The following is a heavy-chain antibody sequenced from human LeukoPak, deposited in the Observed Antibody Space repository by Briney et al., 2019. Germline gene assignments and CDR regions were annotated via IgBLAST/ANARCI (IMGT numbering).Heavy chain of an antibody. CDR2: IYSGGST. Sequence: GGSLRLSCAASGFTFSSYAMSWVRQAPGKGLEWVSVIYSGGSTYYADSVKGRFTISRDNSKNTLYLQMNSLRAEDTAVYYCARDSYGGSYFPPRFDYWGQGTLVTVSS. V-gene: IGHV3-66*01. J-gene: IGHJ4*02. CDR1: GFTFSSYA. CDR3: ARDSYGGSYFPPRFDY. D-gene: IGHD1-26*01.